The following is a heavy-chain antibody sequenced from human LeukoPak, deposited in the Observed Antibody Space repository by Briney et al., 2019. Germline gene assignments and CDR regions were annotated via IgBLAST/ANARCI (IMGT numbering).Heavy chain of an antibody. Sequence: GGSLRLSCAASGFTFSNYNMNWVRQAPGMGLEWVSSICSTSTYIYYADSVKGRFTISRDNAKNSLYLQMNSLRADDTAVYYCARVFSDYVRYFDWGQGTLVTVSS. D-gene: IGHD3-9*01. CDR2: ICSTSTYI. J-gene: IGHJ4*02. CDR1: GFTFSNYN. CDR3: ARVFSDYVRYFD. V-gene: IGHV3-21*01.